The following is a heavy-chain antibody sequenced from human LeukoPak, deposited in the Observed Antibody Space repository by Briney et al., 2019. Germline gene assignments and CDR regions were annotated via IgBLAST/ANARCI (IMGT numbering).Heavy chain of an antibody. D-gene: IGHD4-17*01. CDR2: IIPIFGTA. CDR3: AREKNYGARD. CDR1: GGTFSTYA. Sequence: GSSVTVSCKASGGTFSTYAIGWVRQAPGQGLEWMGGIIPIFGTANYAQKFQDRATITADESTSTDYMEVISLRSEDTAVYYCAREKNYGARDWGQGTPVTVSS. V-gene: IGHV1-69*01. J-gene: IGHJ4*02.